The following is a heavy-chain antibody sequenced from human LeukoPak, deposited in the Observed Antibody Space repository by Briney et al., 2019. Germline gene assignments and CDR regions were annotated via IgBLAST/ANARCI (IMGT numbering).Heavy chain of an antibody. Sequence: PSETLSLTCTVSGGSISSSSYYWGWIRQPPGKGLEWIGSIYYSGSTYYNSSLKSRVTISVDTSKNQFSLKLSSVTAADTAVYYCARARCSGGSCYTRLFDYWGQGTLVTVSS. J-gene: IGHJ4*02. CDR1: GGSISSSSYY. V-gene: IGHV4-39*07. CDR2: IYYSGST. CDR3: ARARCSGGSCYTRLFDY. D-gene: IGHD2-15*01.